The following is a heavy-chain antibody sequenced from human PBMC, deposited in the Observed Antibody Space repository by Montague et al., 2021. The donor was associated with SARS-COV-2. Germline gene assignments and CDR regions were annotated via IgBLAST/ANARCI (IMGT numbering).Heavy chain of an antibody. CDR1: GGSITSGAYY. CDR3: AREWGRGGDRYWYFDL. V-gene: IGHV4-31*03. Sequence: TLSLTCTVSGGSITSGAYYWSWIRQHPGKGLEWIGYIYYSGXTSLXXXXKXRVTISVDTSNNQFSLKVTSVTAADTAVYYCAREWGRGGDRYWYFDLWGRGTLVTVSS. D-gene: IGHD2-21*02. J-gene: IGHJ2*01. CDR2: IYYSGXT.